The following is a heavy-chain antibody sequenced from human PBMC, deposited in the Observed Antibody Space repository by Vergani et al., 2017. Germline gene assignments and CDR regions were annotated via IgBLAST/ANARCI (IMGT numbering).Heavy chain of an antibody. Sequence: QVQLQQWGAGLLKPSETLSLPCAVYGGSFSGYYWSWIRQPPGKGLEWIGEINHSGSTNYNPSLKSRVTISVDTSKNQFSLKLSSVTAADTAVYYCARGPRAFDIWGQGTMVTVSS. CDR1: GGSFSGYY. V-gene: IGHV4-34*01. J-gene: IGHJ3*02. CDR2: INHSGST. CDR3: ARGPRAFDI.